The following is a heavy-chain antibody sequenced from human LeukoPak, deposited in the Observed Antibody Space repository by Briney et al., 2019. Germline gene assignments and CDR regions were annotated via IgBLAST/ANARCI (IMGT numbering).Heavy chain of an antibody. V-gene: IGHV3-21*04. CDR3: AKHLWRDLLWFGEGYYFGY. D-gene: IGHD3-10*01. CDR1: GFTFSSYS. J-gene: IGHJ4*02. CDR2: ISGDSRYI. Sequence: PGGSLRLSCAASGFTFSSYSMNWVRQAPGKGLEWVSAISGDSRYIYYADSVRGRFTISRDNAENSLYLQMNSLRAEDTAVYYCAKHLWRDLLWFGEGYYFGYWGQGTLVTVSS.